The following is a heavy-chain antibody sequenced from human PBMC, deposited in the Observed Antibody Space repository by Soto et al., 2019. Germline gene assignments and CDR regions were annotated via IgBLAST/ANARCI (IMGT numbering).Heavy chain of an antibody. CDR1: GYTFTGYY. Sequence: ASVKVSCKASGYTFTGYYMHWVRQAPGQGLEWMGWINPNSGGTNYAQKFQGWVTMTRDTSISTAYMELSRLRSDDTAVYYCARGGQATVVNEDRVEYFQHWGQGTLVTVSS. CDR2: INPNSGGT. CDR3: ARGGQATVVNEDRVEYFQH. V-gene: IGHV1-2*04. J-gene: IGHJ1*01. D-gene: IGHD4-17*01.